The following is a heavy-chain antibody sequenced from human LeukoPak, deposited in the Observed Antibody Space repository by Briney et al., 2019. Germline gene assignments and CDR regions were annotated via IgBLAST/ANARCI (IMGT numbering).Heavy chain of an antibody. CDR1: GFIFSDYY. CDR2: ISGSSSTT. V-gene: IGHV3-11*01. J-gene: IGHJ3*02. D-gene: IGHD6-13*01. CDR3: ARGIAAAVGGAFDI. Sequence: GGSLRLSCAASGFIFSDYYMSWIRQAPGKGLEWVSYISGSSSTTYYADSVKGRFTISRDNAKNSLYLQMDSLRAEDTAVYYCARGIAAAVGGAFDIWGQGTMVTVSS.